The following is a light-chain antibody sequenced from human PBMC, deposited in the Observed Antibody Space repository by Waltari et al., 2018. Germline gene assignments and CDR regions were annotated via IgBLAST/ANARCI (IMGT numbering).Light chain of an antibody. J-gene: IGKJ5*01. V-gene: IGKV1-12*01. CDR1: QGIGSW. Sequence: DIQITQSPSSVSASVGDRVAITCRASQGIGSWLAWYQQKPGKAPKLLIYVASSLQSGVPSRFSGSGSGTDFTLTISSLQPEDFATYYCQQANSFPITFGQGTRLEIK. CDR3: QQANSFPIT. CDR2: VAS.